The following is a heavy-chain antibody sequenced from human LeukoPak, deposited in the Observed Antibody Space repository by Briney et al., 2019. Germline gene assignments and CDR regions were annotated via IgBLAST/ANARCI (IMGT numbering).Heavy chain of an antibody. V-gene: IGHV4-59*01. CDR1: GGSISSYY. Sequence: SETLSLTCTVSGGSISSYYWSWIRQPPGKGLEWIGYIYYSGSTNYNPSLKSQVTISVDTSKNQFSLKLSSVTAADTAVYYCARVRVRGVIDYWGQGTLVTVSS. CDR3: ARVRVRGVIDY. CDR2: IYYSGST. J-gene: IGHJ4*02. D-gene: IGHD3-10*01.